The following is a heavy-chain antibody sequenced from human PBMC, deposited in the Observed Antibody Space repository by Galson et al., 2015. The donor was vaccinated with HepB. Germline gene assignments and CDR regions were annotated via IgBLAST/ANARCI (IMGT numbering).Heavy chain of an antibody. D-gene: IGHD2-2*01. CDR1: GFTFSSYS. CDR2: ISSSSSTI. J-gene: IGHJ4*02. CDR3: ARFGVEGIVVVPAATTFDY. V-gene: IGHV3-48*01. Sequence: SLRLSCAASGFTFSSYSMNWVRQAPGKGLEWVSYISSSSSTIYYADSVKGRFTISRDNAKNSLYLQMNSLRAEDTAVYYCARFGVEGIVVVPAATTFDYWGQGTLVTVSS.